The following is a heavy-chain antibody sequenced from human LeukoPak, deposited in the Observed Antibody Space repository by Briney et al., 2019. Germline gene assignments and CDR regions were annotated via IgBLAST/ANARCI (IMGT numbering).Heavy chain of an antibody. CDR2: IIPIFRTA. Sequence: GASEKVSCKASGGTFRSFAISWVRQAPGQGLEWMGGIIPIFRTANYAQKFQGRVTITADESTSTAYMELSSLRSEDTAVYYCARALRYYSDSSGYAFDYWGQGTLVTVSS. CDR1: GGTFRSFA. J-gene: IGHJ4*02. V-gene: IGHV1-69*13. D-gene: IGHD3-22*01. CDR3: ARALRYYSDSSGYAFDY.